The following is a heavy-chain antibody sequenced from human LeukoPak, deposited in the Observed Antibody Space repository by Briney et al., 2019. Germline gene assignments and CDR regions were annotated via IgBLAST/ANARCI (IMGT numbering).Heavy chain of an antibody. J-gene: IGHJ6*02. D-gene: IGHD2-2*01. Sequence: GGSLRLSCAASGFTFSSYSMNWVRQAPGKGLEWVSSISSSSSYIYYADSVKGRFTISRDNAKNSLYLQMNSLRAEDTAVYYCARDRYMVVVPAATQSYYYYGMDVWGQGTTVTVSS. CDR2: ISSSSSYI. V-gene: IGHV3-21*01. CDR3: ARDRYMVVVPAATQSYYYYGMDV. CDR1: GFTFSSYS.